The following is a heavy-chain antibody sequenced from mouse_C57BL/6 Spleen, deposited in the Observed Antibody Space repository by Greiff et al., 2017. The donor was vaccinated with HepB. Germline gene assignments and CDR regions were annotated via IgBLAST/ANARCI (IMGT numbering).Heavy chain of an antibody. CDR2: ISYDGSN. Sequence: VQLQQSGPGLVKPSQSLSLTCSVTGYSITSGYYWNWIRQFPGNKLEWMGYISYDGSNNYNPSLKNRISITRDTSKNQFFLKLNSVTTEDTATYYCASDDYACFAYWRQGTLVTVSA. CDR1: GYSITSGYY. V-gene: IGHV3-6*01. D-gene: IGHD2-4*01. CDR3: ASDDYACFAY. J-gene: IGHJ3*01.